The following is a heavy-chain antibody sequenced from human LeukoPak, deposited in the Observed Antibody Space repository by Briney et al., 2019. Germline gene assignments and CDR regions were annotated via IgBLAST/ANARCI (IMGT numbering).Heavy chain of an antibody. CDR1: GGSISSYY. V-gene: IGHV4-4*07. CDR3: ANPFSQYSSSWYESYYFDY. CDR2: IYTSGSI. Sequence: PSETLSLTCTVSGGSISSYYWSWIRQPAGNGLEWIGRIYTSGSINYNPSLKSRVTMSVDTSKNQFSLKLSSVTAEDTAVYYCANPFSQYSSSWYESYYFDYWGQGTLVTVSS. J-gene: IGHJ4*02. D-gene: IGHD6-13*01.